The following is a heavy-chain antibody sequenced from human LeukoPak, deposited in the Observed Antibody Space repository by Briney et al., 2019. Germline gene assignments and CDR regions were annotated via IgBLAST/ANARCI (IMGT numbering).Heavy chain of an antibody. CDR2: ITGSGGRT. CDR1: QFKFNNYG. CDR3: AKLRSSGGA. J-gene: IGHJ5*02. Sequence: GGSLRLSCATSQFKFNNYGMTWVRQAPGKGLEWVSSITGSGGRTQYADSVQGRFTISRDNSKNTLYLQMNSLRAEDTAVYYCAKLRSSGGAWGQGTLVTVSS. V-gene: IGHV3-23*01. D-gene: IGHD6-19*01.